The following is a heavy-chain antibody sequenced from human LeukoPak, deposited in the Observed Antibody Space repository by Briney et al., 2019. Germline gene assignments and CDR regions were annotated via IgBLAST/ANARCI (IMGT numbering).Heavy chain of an antibody. Sequence: MASETLSLTCAVYGGSFSGYYWSWIRQPPGKGLEWIGEINHSGSTNYNPSLKSRVTISVDTSKNQFSLKLSSVTAADTAVYYCARSNYYDSSGYQTWGQGTLVTVSS. J-gene: IGHJ4*02. V-gene: IGHV4-34*01. CDR2: INHSGST. CDR1: GGSFSGYY. CDR3: ARSNYYDSSGYQT. D-gene: IGHD3-22*01.